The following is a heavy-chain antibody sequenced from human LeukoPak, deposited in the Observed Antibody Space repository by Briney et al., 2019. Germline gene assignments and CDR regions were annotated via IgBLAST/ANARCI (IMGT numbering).Heavy chain of an antibody. CDR2: IKQDGSEK. CDR3: ARESGYSGYDTPDY. CDR1: GFTFSSYW. V-gene: IGHV3-7*01. D-gene: IGHD5-12*01. J-gene: IGHJ4*02. Sequence: PGGSLRLSCAASGFTFSSYWMSWVRQAPGKGLEWVANIKQDGSEKYYVDSVKGRFTISRDNAKNSLYLQMNSLRAEDTAVYYCARESGYSGYDTPDYWGQGTLVTVSS.